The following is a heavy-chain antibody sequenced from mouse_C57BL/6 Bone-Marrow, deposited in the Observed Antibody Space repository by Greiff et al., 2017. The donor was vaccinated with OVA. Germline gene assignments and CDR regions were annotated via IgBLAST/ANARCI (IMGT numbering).Heavy chain of an antibody. CDR3: ARDRWFLDY. CDR1: GYSITSGYY. Sequence: EVKVEESGPGLVKPSQSLSLTCSVTGYSITSGYYWNWIRQFPGNKLEWMGYISYDGSNNYNPSLKNRISITRDTSKNQFFLKLNSVTTEDTATYYCARDRWFLDYWGQGTSVTVSS. CDR2: ISYDGSN. J-gene: IGHJ4*01. V-gene: IGHV3-6*01. D-gene: IGHD2-3*01.